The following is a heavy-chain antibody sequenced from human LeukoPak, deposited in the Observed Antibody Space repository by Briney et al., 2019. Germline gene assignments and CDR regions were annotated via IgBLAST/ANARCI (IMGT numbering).Heavy chain of an antibody. J-gene: IGHJ4*02. V-gene: IGHV4-59*01. Sequence: KPSETLSLTCTVSGGSISSYYWSWIRQPPGKGLEWIGYIHDSGSTNYNPSLKSRGTISVDTSKNRFSLKLSSVTAADTAVYYCARDRREQYCSGGSCYSALGFFDYWGQGTLVTVSS. CDR2: IHDSGST. D-gene: IGHD2-15*01. CDR1: GGSISSYY. CDR3: ARDRREQYCSGGSCYSALGFFDY.